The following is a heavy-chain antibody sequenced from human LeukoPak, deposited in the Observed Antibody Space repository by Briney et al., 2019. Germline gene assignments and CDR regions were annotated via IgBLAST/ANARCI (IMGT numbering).Heavy chain of an antibody. J-gene: IGHJ1*01. D-gene: IGHD3-10*01. V-gene: IGHV1-24*01. Sequence: ASVKVSCKISGYTLSEFSMHWVRQAPGKGLEWIGGFDSEHPETTYAQKLLGRVTMTEDTSTNTAYMELSSLTSEDTATYFCAAYYGTGAPSYWGQARLATVSS. CDR1: GYTLSEFS. CDR2: FDSEHPET. CDR3: AAYYGTGAPSY.